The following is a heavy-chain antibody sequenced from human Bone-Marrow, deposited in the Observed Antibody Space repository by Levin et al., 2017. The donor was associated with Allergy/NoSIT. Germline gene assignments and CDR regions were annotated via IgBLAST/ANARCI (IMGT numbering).Heavy chain of an antibody. Sequence: GGSLRLSCAASGFTFSSYAMHWVRQAPGKGLEWVAVISYDGSNKYYADSVKGRFTISRDNSKNTLYLQMNSLRAEDTAVYYCARDPRAGSCYFWFDPWGQGTLVTVSS. CDR3: ARDPRAGSCYFWFDP. V-gene: IGHV3-30*04. J-gene: IGHJ5*02. CDR1: GFTFSSYA. D-gene: IGHD2-15*01. CDR2: ISYDGSNK.